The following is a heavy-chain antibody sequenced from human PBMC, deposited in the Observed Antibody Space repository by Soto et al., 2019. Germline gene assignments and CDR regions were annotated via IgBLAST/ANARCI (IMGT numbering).Heavy chain of an antibody. CDR1: GFTFSSYG. V-gene: IGHV3-33*01. CDR3: ARDTSVAGIYFDY. CDR2: IWYDGSNK. J-gene: IGHJ4*02. D-gene: IGHD6-19*01. Sequence: GGSLRLSCAASGFTFSSYGMHWVRQAPGKGLEWVAVIWYDGSNKYYADSVKGRFTISRDNSKNTLYLQMNSLRAEDTAVYYCARDTSVAGIYFDYWGQGTLVTVSS.